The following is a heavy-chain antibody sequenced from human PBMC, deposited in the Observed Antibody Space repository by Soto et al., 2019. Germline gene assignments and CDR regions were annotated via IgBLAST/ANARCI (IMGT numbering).Heavy chain of an antibody. J-gene: IGHJ4*02. CDR3: TTDDPINRN. Sequence: PGGSLRLSCAASGFTFSNAWVSWVRQAPGKGLEWVGRIKSKTDGGTTDYAAPGKVRFTISRDEAKNMVFLKMSSLKIEDTAVYYCTTDDPINRNWGQGTLVTVS. CDR1: GFTFSNAW. CDR2: IKSKTDGGTT. V-gene: IGHV3-15*01.